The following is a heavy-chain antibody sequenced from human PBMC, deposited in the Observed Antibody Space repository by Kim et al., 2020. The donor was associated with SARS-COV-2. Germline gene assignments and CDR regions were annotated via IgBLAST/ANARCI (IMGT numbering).Heavy chain of an antibody. CDR2: ISFDGNTE. Sequence: GGSLRLSCAASGFSFSSYGMQWVRQAPGKGLEWVAVISFDGNTEYYADSVKGRFSISRDNSKNTLYLQMNSLRIEDTAVYYCAKELVLMISPWIFDYWGQGTLLTVSS. D-gene: IGHD3-16*01. V-gene: IGHV3-30*18. CDR1: GFSFSSYG. CDR3: AKELVLMISPWIFDY. J-gene: IGHJ4*02.